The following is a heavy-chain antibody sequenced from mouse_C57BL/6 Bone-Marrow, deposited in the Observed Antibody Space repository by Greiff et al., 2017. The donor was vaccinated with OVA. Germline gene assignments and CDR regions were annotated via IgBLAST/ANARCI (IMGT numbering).Heavy chain of an antibody. J-gene: IGHJ3*01. CDR1: GYSFTGYY. CDR3: ARGGRGPFAY. V-gene: IGHV1-42*01. CDR2: INPSTGGT. D-gene: IGHD1-1*02. Sequence: VQLQQSGPELVKPGASVKISCKASGYSFTGYYMNWVKQSPEKSLEWIGEINPSTGGTTYNQKFKGKATLTVDKSSSTAYMQLKSLTSEDSAVYYCARGGRGPFAYGGQGTVVTVSA.